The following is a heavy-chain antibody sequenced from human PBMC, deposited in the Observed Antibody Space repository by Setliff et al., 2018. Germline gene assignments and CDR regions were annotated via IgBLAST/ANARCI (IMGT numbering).Heavy chain of an antibody. V-gene: IGHV4-38-2*02. CDR2: VYHSGST. D-gene: IGHD1-1*01. CDR1: GYSISSAYY. Sequence: SETLSLTCTVSGYSISSAYYWGWIRQPPGKGPEWIGNVYHSGSTYYNASLKGRLTISVDTAQNQFSLRLTSVTAADTAVYYCARTGTYRYFDYWGQGARVTVSS. J-gene: IGHJ4*02. CDR3: ARTGTYRYFDY.